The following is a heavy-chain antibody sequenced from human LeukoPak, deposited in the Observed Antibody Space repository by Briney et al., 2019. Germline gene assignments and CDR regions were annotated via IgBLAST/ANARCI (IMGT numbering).Heavy chain of an antibody. D-gene: IGHD6-19*01. CDR2: IKPDGSAK. Sequence: GGSLRLSCAASGFTFTTYWMGWVRQAPGKGLEWVANIKPDGSAKYYVDSVKGRFTISRDNAKNSLYLQMNSLRAEDTAVYYCARSVAGLYYGGQGTLVTVSS. CDR1: GFTFTTYW. CDR3: ARSVAGLYY. J-gene: IGHJ4*02. V-gene: IGHV3-7*03.